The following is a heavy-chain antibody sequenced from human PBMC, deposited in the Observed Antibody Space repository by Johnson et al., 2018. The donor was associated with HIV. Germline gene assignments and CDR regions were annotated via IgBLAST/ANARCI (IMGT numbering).Heavy chain of an antibody. D-gene: IGHD1-26*01. V-gene: IGHV3-64*01. J-gene: IGHJ3*02. CDR2: ISSNGGST. CDR3: AKDLFRWELLPRAFDI. CDR1: GFTFSSYA. Sequence: VQLVESGGGLVQPGGSLRLSCAASGFTFSSYAMHWVRQAPGKGLEYVSAISSNGGSTYYANSVKGRFTISRDNAKNSLYLQMNSLRAEDTALYYCAKDLFRWELLPRAFDIWGQGTMVTVSS.